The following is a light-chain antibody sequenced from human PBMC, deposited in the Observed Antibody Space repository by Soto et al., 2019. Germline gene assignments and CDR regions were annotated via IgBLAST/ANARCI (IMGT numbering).Light chain of an antibody. V-gene: IGKV3D-15*01. CDR1: QSVRSN. J-gene: IGKJ5*01. CDR2: DAS. CDR3: QQYNNWPPIT. Sequence: EIVMTHSPATLFVSPCDRAILSFSASQSVRSNFLAWYQQKPGQAPRLLIYDASNRATGIPARFSGSGSGTEFTLTVSSLQSEDFAVYYCQQYNNWPPITFGQGTRLEIK.